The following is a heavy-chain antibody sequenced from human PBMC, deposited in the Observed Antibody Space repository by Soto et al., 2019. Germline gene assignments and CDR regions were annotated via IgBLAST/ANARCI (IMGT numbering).Heavy chain of an antibody. D-gene: IGHD3-3*02. J-gene: IGHJ6*02. CDR1: GGSISSYY. Sequence: SETLSLTCTVSGGSISSYYWSWIRQPPGKGLEWIGYIYYSGSTNYNPSLKSRVTISVDTSKNQFSLKLSSVTAADTAVYYCARDSSIRLEGYYYYGMDVWGQGTTVTVSS. CDR2: IYYSGST. V-gene: IGHV4-59*01. CDR3: ARDSSIRLEGYYYYGMDV.